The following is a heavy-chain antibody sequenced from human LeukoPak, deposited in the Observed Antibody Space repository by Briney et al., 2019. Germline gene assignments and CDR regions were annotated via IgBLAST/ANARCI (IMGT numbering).Heavy chain of an antibody. CDR1: GGSISSYY. J-gene: IGHJ4*02. D-gene: IGHD6-19*01. CDR3: ARDSSSGWYAY. Sequence: SETLSLTCTVSGGSISSYYWSWIRQPPGKGLEWIGYIYYSGSTNYNPSLKSRVTMLVDTSKNQFSLKLSSVTAADTAVCYCARDSSSGWYAYWGQGTLVTVSS. V-gene: IGHV4-59*12. CDR2: IYYSGST.